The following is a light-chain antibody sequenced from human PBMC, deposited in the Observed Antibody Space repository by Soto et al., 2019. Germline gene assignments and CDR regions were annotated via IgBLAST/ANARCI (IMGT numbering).Light chain of an antibody. Sequence: QPVLTQPPSVSGAPGQRVTISCTGSSSNIGAGYDVHWYQQLPGTAPKLLIYGHNNRPSGVPDRFSGSKSGTSASLAITGLQAEDEADYYCQSYGSTLSSWVFCGGTKVTVL. J-gene: IGLJ3*02. CDR1: SSNIGAGYD. CDR2: GHN. CDR3: QSYGSTLSSWV. V-gene: IGLV1-40*01.